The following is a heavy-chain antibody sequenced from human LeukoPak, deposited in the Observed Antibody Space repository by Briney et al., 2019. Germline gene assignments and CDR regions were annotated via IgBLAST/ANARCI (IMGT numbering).Heavy chain of an antibody. V-gene: IGHV7-4-1*02. CDR2: INTNTGNP. D-gene: IGHD2-15*01. CDR1: GYTFTSRA. J-gene: IGHJ4*02. Sequence: ASVKVSCKASGYTFTSRAINWVRQAPGQGLEWMGWINTNTGNPTYAQGFTGRFVFSLDTSVSTAYLQISSLKAEDTAMYYCARGGYPYLSTWYSDDWGQGTLVTVSS. CDR3: ARGGYPYLSTWYSDD.